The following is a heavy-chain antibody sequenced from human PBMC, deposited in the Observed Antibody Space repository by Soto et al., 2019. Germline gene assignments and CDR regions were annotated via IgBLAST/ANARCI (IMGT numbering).Heavy chain of an antibody. CDR2: IYYSGST. V-gene: IGHV4-31*03. J-gene: IGHJ4*02. Sequence: SETLSLTCTVSGGSISSGGYYWSWIRQHPGKGLEWIGYIYYSGSTYYNPSLKSRVTISVDTSKNQFSLKLSSVTAADTAVYYCARIDYYDSSPSFDYWGQGTLVTVSS. D-gene: IGHD3-22*01. CDR3: ARIDYYDSSPSFDY. CDR1: GGSISSGGYY.